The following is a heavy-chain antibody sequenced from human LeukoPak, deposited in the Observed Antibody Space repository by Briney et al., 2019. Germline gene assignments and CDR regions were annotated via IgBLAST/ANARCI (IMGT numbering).Heavy chain of an antibody. Sequence: GASVKVSCKASGYTFTSYDINWVRQAPGQGLEWMGGIIPIFGTANYAQKFQGRVTITADESTSTAYMELSSLRSEDTAVYYCARARGPYGSGSTNGGFDYWGQGTLVTVSS. CDR1: GYTFTSYD. CDR2: IIPIFGTA. V-gene: IGHV1-69*13. D-gene: IGHD3-10*01. J-gene: IGHJ4*02. CDR3: ARARGPYGSGSTNGGFDY.